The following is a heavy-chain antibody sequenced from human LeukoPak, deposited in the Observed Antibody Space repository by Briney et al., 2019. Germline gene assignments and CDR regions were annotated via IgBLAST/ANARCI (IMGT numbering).Heavy chain of an antibody. CDR3: AKSVVVPAAPDGVFDI. CDR2: ISANGGNT. Sequence: GGSLRLSRAASGFTFSSYVMSWVRQAPGKGLEWVSGISANGGNTYYADSVKGRFTISRDNSKNTLYVQMNNLRAEDTAVYYCAKSVVVPAAPDGVFDIWGQGTKVTVSS. J-gene: IGHJ3*02. CDR1: GFTFSSYV. D-gene: IGHD2-2*01. V-gene: IGHV3-23*01.